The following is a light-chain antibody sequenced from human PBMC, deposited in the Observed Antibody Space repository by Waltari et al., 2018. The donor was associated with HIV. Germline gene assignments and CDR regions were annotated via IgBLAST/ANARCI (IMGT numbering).Light chain of an antibody. CDR1: SLTKYS. CDR2: GKN. J-gene: IGLJ1*01. V-gene: IGLV3-19*01. Sequence: SSELTQDPAVSVALGQTVRITCQRDSLTKYSANWYQQKPGQAPLLILYGKNHYRRSGIPARFSGSASGTTASVTITGAQAEDEADYYCDARDTNNKHHVFGTGTKLTV. CDR3: DARDTNNKHHV.